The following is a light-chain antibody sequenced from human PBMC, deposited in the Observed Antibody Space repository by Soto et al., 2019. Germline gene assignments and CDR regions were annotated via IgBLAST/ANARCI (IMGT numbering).Light chain of an antibody. V-gene: IGKV1-5*03. CDR1: QTISSW. Sequence: IQMTQSPSTLSGSVGDRVTITCRASQTISSWLAWYQQKPGKAPKLLIYKASTLKSGVPSRFSGSGSGTEFTLTISSLQPDDFATYYCQQLNTYPFTFGQGTRLEIK. CDR3: QQLNTYPFT. J-gene: IGKJ5*01. CDR2: KAS.